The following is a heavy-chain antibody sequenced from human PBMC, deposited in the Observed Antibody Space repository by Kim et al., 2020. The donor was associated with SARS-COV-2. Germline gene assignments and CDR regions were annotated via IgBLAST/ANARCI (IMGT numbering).Heavy chain of an antibody. J-gene: IGHJ1*01. CDR3: ASSPYYGSGSKYFQH. CDR1: GGSFSGYY. CDR2: INHSGST. D-gene: IGHD3-10*01. Sequence: SETLSLTCAVYGGSFSGYYWSWIRQPPGKGLEWIGEINHSGSTNYNPSLKSRVTISVDTSKNQFSLKLSSVTAADTAVYYCASSPYYGSGSKYFQHWGQGTLVTVSS. V-gene: IGHV4-34*01.